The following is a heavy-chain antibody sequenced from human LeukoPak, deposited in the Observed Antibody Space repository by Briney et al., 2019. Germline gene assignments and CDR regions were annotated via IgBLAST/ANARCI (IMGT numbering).Heavy chain of an antibody. Sequence: GGSLRLSCAASGFTFDDYGMSWVRQAPGKGLEGVSGINWNGGSTGYADSVKGRFTISRDNAKNSLYLQMNSLRAEDTALYYCARVARGVIIPKYYYYYTDVWGKGTTVTVSS. CDR3: ARVARGVIIPKYYYYYTDV. CDR2: INWNGGST. D-gene: IGHD3-10*01. CDR1: GFTFDDYG. V-gene: IGHV3-20*04. J-gene: IGHJ6*03.